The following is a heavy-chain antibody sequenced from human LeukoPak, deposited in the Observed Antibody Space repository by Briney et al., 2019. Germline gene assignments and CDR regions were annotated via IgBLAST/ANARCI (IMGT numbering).Heavy chain of an antibody. Sequence: GGSLRLSCAASGFTFSSYAMNWVRQAPGKGLEWVSAISGTGGRTYYVDSVKGRFTISRDNSKNTLYLQMNSLRAEDTAVYYCAKDKFEHIVEVPGICDYWGQGTLVTVSS. CDR3: AKDKFEHIVEVPGICDY. V-gene: IGHV3-23*01. J-gene: IGHJ4*02. CDR2: ISGTGGRT. D-gene: IGHD2-21*02. CDR1: GFTFSSYA.